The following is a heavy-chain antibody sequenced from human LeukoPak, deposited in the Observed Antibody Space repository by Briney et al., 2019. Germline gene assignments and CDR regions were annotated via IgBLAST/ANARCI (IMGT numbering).Heavy chain of an antibody. CDR1: GFALSTSEVG. V-gene: IGHV2-5*02. D-gene: IGHD3-10*01. J-gene: IGHJ4*02. CDR2: SYWDDDK. Sequence: GPTPVKPPQTLTLTCTSTGFALSTSEVGVGWILQPPGKALESLAISYWDDDKRYSPSLKSRLTITKDTSKNQVVLTTTNMDPVDTATYYCAHRAGGSGSRTFDYWGQGTLVTVSS. CDR3: AHRAGGSGSRTFDY.